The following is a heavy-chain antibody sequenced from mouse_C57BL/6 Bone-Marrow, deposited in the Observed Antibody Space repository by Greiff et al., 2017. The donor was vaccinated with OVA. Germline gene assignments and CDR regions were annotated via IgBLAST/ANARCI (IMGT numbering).Heavy chain of an antibody. J-gene: IGHJ1*03. D-gene: IGHD1-1*01. CDR3: ARSDYGSSYWYFDV. CDR1: GYAFSSYW. Sequence: QVQLQQSGAVLVKPGASVKISCKASGYAFSSYWMNWVKQRPGKGLEWIGQIYPGDGDTNYNGKFKGKATLTADKSSSTAYMQLSSLTSEDSAVYFCARSDYGSSYWYFDVWGTGTTVTVSS. CDR2: IYPGDGDT. V-gene: IGHV1-80*01.